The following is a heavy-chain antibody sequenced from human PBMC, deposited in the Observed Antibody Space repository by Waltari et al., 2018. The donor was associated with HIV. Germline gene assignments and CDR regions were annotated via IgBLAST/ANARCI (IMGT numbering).Heavy chain of an antibody. Sequence: EVQLVESGGGSVQPGGSLRLSCAASGFTFSSYWMHWVRQAPGKGLVLVSRINSDVSSTSYADSVKGRVTISRDNAKNTVYLQMNSLRAEDTAVYYCARAGRDGKLPPDYWGQGTLVTVSS. CDR2: INSDVSST. D-gene: IGHD1-26*01. J-gene: IGHJ4*02. CDR1: GFTFSSYW. V-gene: IGHV3-74*01. CDR3: ARAGRDGKLPPDY.